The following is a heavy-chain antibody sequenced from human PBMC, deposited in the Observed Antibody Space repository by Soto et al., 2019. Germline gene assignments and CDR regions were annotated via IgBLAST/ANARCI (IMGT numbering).Heavy chain of an antibody. CDR2: ISYDGSNK. J-gene: IGHJ4*02. Sequence: VQLVESGGGVVQPGRSLRLSCAASGFTFSSYGMHWVRQAPGKGLEWVAVISYDGSNKYYADSVKGRFTISRDNSKNTLYLQMNSLRAEDTAVYYCARTIAVAESDFDYWGQGTLVTVSS. D-gene: IGHD6-19*01. V-gene: IGHV3-30*03. CDR1: GFTFSSYG. CDR3: ARTIAVAESDFDY.